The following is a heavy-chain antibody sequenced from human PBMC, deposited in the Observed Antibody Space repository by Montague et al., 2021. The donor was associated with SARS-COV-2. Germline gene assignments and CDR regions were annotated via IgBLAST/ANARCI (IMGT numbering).Heavy chain of an antibody. V-gene: IGHV4-34*01. Sequence: SETLSLTCKVDSGPPSAYYWSWVRQPPGKGLEWIGEIHPYGHTSYNPSLMSRVTLSLGTSSNQFSLKLTSVTAADTAVYYCARGLAHNWGGDYWGQGILVTVSS. CDR2: IHPYGHT. J-gene: IGHJ4*02. D-gene: IGHD3-16*01. CDR3: ARGLAHNWGGDY. CDR1: SGPPSAYY.